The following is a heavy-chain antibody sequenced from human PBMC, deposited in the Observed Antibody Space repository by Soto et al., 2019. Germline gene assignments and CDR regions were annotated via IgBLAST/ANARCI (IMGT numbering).Heavy chain of an antibody. Sequence: PGGSLRLSCAASGFTFSSYAMSWVRQAPGKGLEWVSAISGSGGSTYYADSVKGRFTISRDNSKNTLYLQMNSLRAEDTAVYYCAQDKQRLVKNWFDPWGQGTLVTVSS. CDR3: AQDKQRLVKNWFDP. CDR2: ISGSGGST. CDR1: GFTFSSYA. J-gene: IGHJ5*02. D-gene: IGHD6-13*01. V-gene: IGHV3-23*01.